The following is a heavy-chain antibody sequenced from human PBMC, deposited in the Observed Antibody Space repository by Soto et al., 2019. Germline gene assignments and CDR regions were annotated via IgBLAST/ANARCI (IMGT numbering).Heavy chain of an antibody. Sequence: PGGSLRLSCAASGFTFSSYWMHWVRQAPGKGLVWVSRINSDGSSTSYADSVKGRFTIPRDNANNTLYLQMNSLRAEDTAVYYCAVAVAGPTAIGYWGQGTLVTVSS. CDR3: AVAVAGPTAIGY. D-gene: IGHD6-19*01. CDR1: GFTFSSYW. CDR2: INSDGSST. V-gene: IGHV3-74*01. J-gene: IGHJ4*02.